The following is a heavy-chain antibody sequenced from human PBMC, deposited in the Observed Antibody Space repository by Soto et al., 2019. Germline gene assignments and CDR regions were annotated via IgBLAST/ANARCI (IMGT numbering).Heavy chain of an antibody. J-gene: IGHJ4*02. V-gene: IGHV3-30*18. CDR1: GFTFSSYG. D-gene: IGHD6-19*01. CDR3: AKDSTIGQWLVAIDY. CDR2: ISYDGSNK. Sequence: GGSLRLSCAASGFTFSSYGMHWVRPAPGKGLEWVAVISYDGSNKYYADSVKGRFTISRDNSKNTLYLQMNSLRAEDTAVYYCAKDSTIGQWLVAIDYWGQGTLVTVS.